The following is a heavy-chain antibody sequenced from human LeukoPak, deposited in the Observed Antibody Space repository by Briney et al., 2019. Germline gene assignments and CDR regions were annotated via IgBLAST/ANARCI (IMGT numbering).Heavy chain of an antibody. CDR1: GFTFSTYW. Sequence: GGSLRLSCAASGFTFSTYWMHWVRQDPGKGLEWVSAISGSGGSTYYADSVKGRFTISRDNSKNTLYLQMNSLRAEDTAVYYCAKDMSGDGYNWPHYFDYWGQGTLVTVSS. D-gene: IGHD5-24*01. CDR3: AKDMSGDGYNWPHYFDY. J-gene: IGHJ4*02. V-gene: IGHV3-23*01. CDR2: ISGSGGST.